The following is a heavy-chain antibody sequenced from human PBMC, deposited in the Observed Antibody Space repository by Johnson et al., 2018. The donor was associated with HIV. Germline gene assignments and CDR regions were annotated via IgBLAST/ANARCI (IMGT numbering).Heavy chain of an antibody. Sequence: VQLVESGGGVVQPGRSLRLSCAASGFTFSSYGMHWVRQAPGKGLEWVAVLWYDGSNKYYTDSVKGRFTISRDNSKNTLFLQMNSRRAEDTAVYYCAKGDYYDSRAAFDIWGQGTMVTVSS. J-gene: IGHJ3*02. V-gene: IGHV3-33*06. CDR2: LWYDGSNK. CDR3: AKGDYYDSRAAFDI. CDR1: GFTFSSYG. D-gene: IGHD3-22*01.